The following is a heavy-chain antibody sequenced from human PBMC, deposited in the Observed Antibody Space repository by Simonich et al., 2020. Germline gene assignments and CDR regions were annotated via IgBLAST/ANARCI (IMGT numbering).Heavy chain of an antibody. V-gene: IGHV4-34*01. D-gene: IGHD3-9*01. CDR2: INHSGST. Sequence: QVQLQQWGAGLLKPSETLSLTCAVYGGSFSGYYWSWIRQPPGKGLGWIGEINHSGSTNTNPSHKSRVTNAVATSKTQFSLKLSAVTAADTAVYYCARCGLVNYDILTGYHNWFDPWGQGTLVTVSS. J-gene: IGHJ5*02. CDR1: GGSFSGYY. CDR3: ARCGLVNYDILTGYHNWFDP.